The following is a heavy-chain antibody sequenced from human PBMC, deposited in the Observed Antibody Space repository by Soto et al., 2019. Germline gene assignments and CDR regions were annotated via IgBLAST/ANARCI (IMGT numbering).Heavy chain of an antibody. Sequence: GGSLRLSCAASGFTFDDYAMHWVRQAPGKGLEWVSGISWNSGSIGYADSVKGRFTISRDNAKNSLYLQMNSLRAEDTALYYCAKDTNIVATIQAGRAFDIWGQGTMVTVSS. V-gene: IGHV3-9*01. J-gene: IGHJ3*02. CDR3: AKDTNIVATIQAGRAFDI. D-gene: IGHD5-12*01. CDR2: ISWNSGSI. CDR1: GFTFDDYA.